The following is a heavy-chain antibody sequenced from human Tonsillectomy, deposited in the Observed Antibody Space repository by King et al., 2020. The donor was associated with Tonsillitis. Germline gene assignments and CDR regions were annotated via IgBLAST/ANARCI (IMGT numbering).Heavy chain of an antibody. V-gene: IGHV3-11*05. D-gene: IGHD2-15*01. Sequence: VQLVESGGGLVKPGGSLRLSRAASGFTFSDYYMSWIRQAPGKGLEWVSYISSSSIYTKYADSVKGRFTISRDNAKKSLYLQMNSLRADDTAVYYCARVVCGGSCSNFDYWGQGTLVTVSS. J-gene: IGHJ4*02. CDR1: GFTFSDYY. CDR3: ARVVCGGSCSNFDY. CDR2: ISSSSIYT.